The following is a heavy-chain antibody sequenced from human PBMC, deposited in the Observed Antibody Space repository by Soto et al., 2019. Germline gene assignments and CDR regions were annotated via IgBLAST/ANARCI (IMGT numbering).Heavy chain of an antibody. CDR3: ARLTAFKARDFDY. CDR2: IYYSGST. J-gene: IGHJ4*02. D-gene: IGHD3-3*02. CDR1: GASIRNYY. V-gene: IGHV4-59*12. Sequence: QVQLQESGPGLVKPSETLSLSCTVSGASIRNYYWNWIRQPPGKGLEWIGYIYYSGSTNYNPSLKSRVPISVDTSKNQFSLKLSSVIAADTAVYFCARLTAFKARDFDYWGQGTLVTVSS.